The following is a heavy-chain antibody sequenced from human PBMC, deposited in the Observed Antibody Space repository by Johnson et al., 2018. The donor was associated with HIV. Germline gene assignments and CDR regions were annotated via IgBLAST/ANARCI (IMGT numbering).Heavy chain of an antibody. CDR3: ARRIAARPNDAFEI. V-gene: IGHV3-20*04. Sequence: VQLVESGGGLIQPGGSLRLSCAASGFTFDDYGMSWVRQAPGKGLEWVSGINWNGGSTGYADSVKGRFTISRDNAKNSLYLQMNSLRAEDTALYYCARRIAARPNDAFEIWGQGTMVTVSS. CDR1: GFTFDDYG. D-gene: IGHD6-6*01. J-gene: IGHJ3*02. CDR2: INWNGGST.